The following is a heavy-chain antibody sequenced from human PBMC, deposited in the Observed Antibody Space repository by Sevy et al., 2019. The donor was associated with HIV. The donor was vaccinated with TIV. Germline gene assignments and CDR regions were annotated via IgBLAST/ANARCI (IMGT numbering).Heavy chain of an antibody. CDR1: GYTFTSYD. J-gene: IGHJ6*02. Sequence: GSVKVSCKASGYTFTSYDINWVRQATGQGLEWMGWMNPNSGNTGYAQKFQGRVTMTRNTSISTAYMELSSLRSEDTAVYYCARGEDCSGGSCYYYGMDVWGQGTTVTVSS. D-gene: IGHD2-15*01. CDR2: MNPNSGNT. CDR3: ARGEDCSGGSCYYYGMDV. V-gene: IGHV1-8*01.